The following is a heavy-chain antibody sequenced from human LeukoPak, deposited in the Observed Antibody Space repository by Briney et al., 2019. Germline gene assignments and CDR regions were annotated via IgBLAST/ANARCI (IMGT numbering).Heavy chain of an antibody. CDR2: IYYSGST. D-gene: IGHD2-15*01. CDR3: ARSEVVYFDY. V-gene: IGHV4-59*01. CDR1: GGSISSYY. Sequence: SETLSLTCTVSGGSISSYYWSWIRQPPGKGLEWIGYIYYSGSTNYNPSLKSRVTISVDTSKNQFSPKLSSVTAADTAVYYCARSEVVYFDYWGQGTLVTVSS. J-gene: IGHJ4*02.